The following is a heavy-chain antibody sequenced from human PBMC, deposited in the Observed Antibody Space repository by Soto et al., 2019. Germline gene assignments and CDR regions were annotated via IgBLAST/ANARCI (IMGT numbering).Heavy chain of an antibody. Sequence: EVQLVESGGGLVQPGGSLRLSCEASGFTFSTYWMQWVRQVPGEGLVWVSSISENGGITTYADSVKGRFTISRDNAKNTLYLQMNGLRVEDTAIYYCAREYYSSGTHWGQGTLVTVST. J-gene: IGHJ1*01. V-gene: IGHV3-74*01. CDR2: ISENGGIT. CDR3: AREYYSSGTH. D-gene: IGHD3-10*01. CDR1: GFTFSTYW.